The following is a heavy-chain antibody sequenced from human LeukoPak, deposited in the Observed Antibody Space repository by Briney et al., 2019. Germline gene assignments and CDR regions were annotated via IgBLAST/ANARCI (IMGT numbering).Heavy chain of an antibody. J-gene: IGHJ3*02. CDR3: AKRPRDSSGYYLGAFDM. V-gene: IGHV3-74*01. CDR1: GFTFSSYW. D-gene: IGHD3-22*01. Sequence: GGSLRLSCAASGFTFSSYWMHWVRQAPGKGLVWVSRINSDGSSTNYADSVKGRFTISRDNSKNTLYLQMNSLRAEDTAVYYCAKRPRDSSGYYLGAFDMWGQGTMVTVSS. CDR2: INSDGSST.